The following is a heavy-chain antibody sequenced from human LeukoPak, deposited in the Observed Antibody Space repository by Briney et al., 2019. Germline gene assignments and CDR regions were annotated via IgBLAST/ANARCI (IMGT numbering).Heavy chain of an antibody. D-gene: IGHD2-21*02. Sequence: ASVKVSCKASGYTFTGYYMHWVRQAPGQGLEWMGWINPNSGGTNYAQKFQGRVTMTRDTSNSTAYMELSRLRSDDTAVYYCARDPRSKGVTDYWGQGTLVTVSS. CDR1: GYTFTGYY. CDR2: INPNSGGT. V-gene: IGHV1-2*02. CDR3: ARDPRSKGVTDY. J-gene: IGHJ4*02.